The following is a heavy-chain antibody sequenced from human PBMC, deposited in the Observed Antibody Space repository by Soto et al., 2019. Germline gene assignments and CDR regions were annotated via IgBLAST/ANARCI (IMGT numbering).Heavy chain of an antibody. CDR3: ARRNDPYYFDY. J-gene: IGHJ4*02. Sequence: QITLKESGPTLVKPTQTLTPTCTFSGFSLTTSALAVGWIRQPPGKALEWLAIIYGNDDKFYSPSLKSRLTIIKDTSTNQVVLIMTNLDPVDTGTYYCARRNDPYYFDYWGQGTLVTVSS. V-gene: IGHV2-5*01. D-gene: IGHD1-1*01. CDR2: IYGNDDK. CDR1: GFSLTTSALA.